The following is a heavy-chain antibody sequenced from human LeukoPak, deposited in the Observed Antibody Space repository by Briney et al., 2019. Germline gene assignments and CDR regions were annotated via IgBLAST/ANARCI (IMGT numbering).Heavy chain of an antibody. V-gene: IGHV4-39*01. CDR2: ISNSGST. CDR1: GGSISSYY. J-gene: IGHJ4*02. CDR3: ARQTGTTLIYFDT. Sequence: SETLSLTCTVSGGSISSYYWSWIRQPPGKGLEWIGTISNSGSTYYNSSLKSRVTISVDTSKNQFSLKLSSVTAADTAVYYCARQTGTTLIYFDTWGQGTLVTVSS. D-gene: IGHD1-7*01.